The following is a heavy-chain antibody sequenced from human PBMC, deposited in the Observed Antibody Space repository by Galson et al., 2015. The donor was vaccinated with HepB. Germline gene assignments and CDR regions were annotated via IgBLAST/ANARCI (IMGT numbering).Heavy chain of an antibody. Sequence: ETLSLTCTVSGGSISSDYWSWIRQPPGKGLEWIGYIYYSGSTNYNPSLKSRVTISVDTSKNQFSLKLSSVTAADTAVYYCATIQIVGAGWFDPWGQGTLVTVSS. CDR3: ATIQIVGAGWFDP. CDR2: IYYSGST. J-gene: IGHJ5*02. V-gene: IGHV4-59*01. CDR1: GGSISSDY. D-gene: IGHD1-26*01.